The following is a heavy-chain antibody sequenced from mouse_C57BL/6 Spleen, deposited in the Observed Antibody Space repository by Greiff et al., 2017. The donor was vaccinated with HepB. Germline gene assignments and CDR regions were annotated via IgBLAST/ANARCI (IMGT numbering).Heavy chain of an antibody. Sequence: QVQLQQSGAELVMPGASVKLSCKASGYTFTSYWMHWVKQRPGQGLEWIGEIDPSDSYTNYNQKFKGKSTLTVDKSSSTAYMQLSSLTSEDSAVYYCARSRGDYDWFAYWGQGTLVTVSA. CDR3: ARSRGDYDWFAY. CDR2: IDPSDSYT. D-gene: IGHD2-4*01. V-gene: IGHV1-69*01. J-gene: IGHJ3*01. CDR1: GYTFTSYW.